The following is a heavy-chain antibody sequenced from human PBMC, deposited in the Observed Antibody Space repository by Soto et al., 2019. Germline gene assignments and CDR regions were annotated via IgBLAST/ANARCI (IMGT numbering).Heavy chain of an antibody. J-gene: IGHJ4*02. CDR1: GHTFTGYG. D-gene: IGHD3-3*01. CDR3: ARVTIFVMVNPETAYGY. Sequence: ASVKVSCKAVGHTFTGYGISWVRQAPGQGLEWMGWISAYNGNTNYAQKLQGRVTMTTDTSTSTAYMELRSMRSDDTAVYYCARVTIFVMVNPETAYGYWGQCTLVTGS. CDR2: ISAYNGNT. V-gene: IGHV1-18*01.